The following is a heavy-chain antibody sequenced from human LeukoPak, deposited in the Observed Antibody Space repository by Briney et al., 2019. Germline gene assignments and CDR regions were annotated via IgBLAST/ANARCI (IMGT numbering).Heavy chain of an antibody. Sequence: SETLSLTCAVYGGSFSGYYWSWIRQPPGKGLEWIGEINHSGSTNYNPSLKSRVTISVDTSKNQFSLKLSSVTAADTAVYYCARYPYYDSSIDYWGQGTLVTVSS. CDR2: INHSGST. D-gene: IGHD3-22*01. CDR1: GGSFSGYY. CDR3: ARYPYYDSSIDY. J-gene: IGHJ4*02. V-gene: IGHV4-34*01.